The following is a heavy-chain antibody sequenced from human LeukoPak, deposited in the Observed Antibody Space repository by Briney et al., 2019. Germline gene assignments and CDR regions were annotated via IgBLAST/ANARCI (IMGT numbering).Heavy chain of an antibody. CDR1: GYSFTSYW. CDR2: IYPGDSDT. CDR3: ARRLGSSFPHDAFDI. D-gene: IGHD6-6*01. V-gene: IGHV5-51*01. J-gene: IGHJ3*02. Sequence: GESLKISCKGSGYSFTSYWIGWVRQVPGKGLEWMGIIYPGDSDTRYSPSFQVQVSISADKSISTAYLQWSSLKASDTAMYYCARRLGSSFPHDAFDIWGQGTMVTVSS.